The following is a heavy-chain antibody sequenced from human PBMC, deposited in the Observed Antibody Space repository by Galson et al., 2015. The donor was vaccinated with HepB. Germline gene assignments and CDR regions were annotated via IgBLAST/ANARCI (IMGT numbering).Heavy chain of an antibody. D-gene: IGHD3-22*01. CDR2: IYSGGST. V-gene: IGHV3-66*02. CDR3: ARVGYYDSSGYPDDAFDI. J-gene: IGHJ3*02. CDR1: GFTVSSNY. Sequence: SLRLSCAASGFTVSSNYMSWVRQAPGKGLEWVSVIYSGGSTYYADSAKGRFTISRDNSKNTLYLQMNSLRAEDMAVYYCARVGYYDSSGYPDDAFDIWGQGTMVTVSS.